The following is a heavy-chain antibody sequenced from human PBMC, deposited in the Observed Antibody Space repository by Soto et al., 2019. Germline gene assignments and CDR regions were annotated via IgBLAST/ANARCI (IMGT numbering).Heavy chain of an antibody. D-gene: IGHD3-22*01. V-gene: IGHV3-66*01. J-gene: IGHJ4*02. CDR3: ARVRSGYFFDY. CDR1: GFTVSSNY. Sequence: GGSLRLSCAASGFTVSSNYMSWVRQAPGKGLEWVSVIYSGGSTYYADSVKGRFTISRDNSKNTLYLQMNSLRAEDTAVYYCARVRSGYFFDYWGQGTLVTVSS. CDR2: IYSGGST.